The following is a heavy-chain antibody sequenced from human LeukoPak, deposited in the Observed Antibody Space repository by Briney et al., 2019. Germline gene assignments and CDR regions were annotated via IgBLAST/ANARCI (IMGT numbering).Heavy chain of an antibody. CDR2: ISAYNGNT. CDR1: GYTFTSYG. J-gene: IGHJ5*02. D-gene: IGHD3-10*01. V-gene: IGHV1-18*01. Sequence: GASVKVSCKASGYTFTSYGISWVRQAPGQGLEWMGWISAYNGNTHYAQKFQGRVTITRNTSISTAYMELSSLRSEDTAVYYCARGPSWKVRGVIRYNWFDPWGQGTLVTVSS. CDR3: ARGPSWKVRGVIRYNWFDP.